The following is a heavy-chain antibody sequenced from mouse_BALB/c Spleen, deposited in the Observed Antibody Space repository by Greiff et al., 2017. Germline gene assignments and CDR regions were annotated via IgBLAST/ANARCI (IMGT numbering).Heavy chain of an antibody. D-gene: IGHD2-3*01. J-gene: IGHJ4*01. CDR2: ISTYYGDA. Sequence: LQQSGVSVKISCKGSGYTFTDYAMHWVKQSHAKSLEWIGVISTYYGDASYNQKFKGKATMTVDKSSSTAYMELARLTSEDSAIYYCARGLLRGAMDYWGQGTSVTVSS. V-gene: IGHV1S137*01. CDR3: ARGLLRGAMDY. CDR1: GYTFTDYA.